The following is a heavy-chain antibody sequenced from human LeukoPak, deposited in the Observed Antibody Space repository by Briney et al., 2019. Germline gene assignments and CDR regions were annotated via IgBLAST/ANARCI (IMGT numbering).Heavy chain of an antibody. V-gene: IGHV3-21*01. CDR1: GFTFSSYS. CDR2: ISSSSSYI. CDR3: ARDSGAYSGYDSDAFDI. Sequence: GGSLRLSCAASGFTFSSYSMNWVRQAPGKGLEWVSSISSSSSYIYYADPVKGRFTISRDNAKNSLYLQMNSLRAEDTAVYYCARDSGAYSGYDSDAFDIWGQGTMVTVSS. J-gene: IGHJ3*02. D-gene: IGHD5-12*01.